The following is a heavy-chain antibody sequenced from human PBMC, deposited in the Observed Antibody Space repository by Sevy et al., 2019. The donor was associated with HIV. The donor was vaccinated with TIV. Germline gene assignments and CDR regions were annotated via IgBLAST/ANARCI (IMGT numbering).Heavy chain of an antibody. V-gene: IGHV1-69*13. CDR1: GGTFSKYA. D-gene: IGHD2-2*01. Sequence: ASVKVSCKASGGTFSKYAITWVRQAPGQGLEWMGGIIPIFGTANYAQKFQGRVTITADESTSTAYMELSSLRSEDTAVYYCARDRGFSSTSEYGMGVWGQGTTVTVSS. CDR3: ARDRGFSSTSEYGMGV. CDR2: IIPIFGTA. J-gene: IGHJ6*02.